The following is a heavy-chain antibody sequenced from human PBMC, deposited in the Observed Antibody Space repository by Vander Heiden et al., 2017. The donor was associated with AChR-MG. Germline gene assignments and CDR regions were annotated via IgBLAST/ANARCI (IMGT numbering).Heavy chain of an antibody. D-gene: IGHD2-2*01. CDR3: ARALVPASSYYYYYYMDV. CDR1: GGTFSSYA. J-gene: IGHJ6*03. V-gene: IGHV1-69*06. CDR2: IIPIFATA. Sequence: QVQLVQSGAEVKKPGSSVKVSCKASGGTFSSYAISWVRQAPGQGLEWMGWIIPIFATANYAQKFPGRVTITADNSPGTAYMELSSLRSDDPAVYYCARALVPASSYYYYYYMDVWWKGTTVTVSS.